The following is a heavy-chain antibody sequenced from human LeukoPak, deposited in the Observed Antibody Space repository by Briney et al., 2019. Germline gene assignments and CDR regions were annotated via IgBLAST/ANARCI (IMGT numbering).Heavy chain of an antibody. Sequence: PGGSLRLSCAASGFTVSSNYMSWVRQAPGKGLEWVSVIYSGGGTYYTDSVEGRFTISRHNSKNTLYLQMNSLRAEDTAVYYCARMADGDYFDYWGQGTPVTVSS. V-gene: IGHV3-53*04. J-gene: IGHJ4*02. CDR2: IYSGGGT. CDR3: ARMADGDYFDY. CDR1: GFTVSSNY. D-gene: IGHD5-24*01.